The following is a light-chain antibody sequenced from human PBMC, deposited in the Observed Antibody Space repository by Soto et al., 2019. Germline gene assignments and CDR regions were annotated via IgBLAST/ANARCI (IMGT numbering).Light chain of an antibody. J-gene: IGKJ1*01. Sequence: DIQVTQSPSTLSASVGDRVTITCRASQSISGWLAWYQQKPGKAPNLLIYKASTLESGVPSRFSGSGSGTEFTLTISGLQPDDFATYYCQQYNNYGSWTFGHGTKVEIK. CDR1: QSISGW. CDR3: QQYNNYGSWT. V-gene: IGKV1-5*03. CDR2: KAS.